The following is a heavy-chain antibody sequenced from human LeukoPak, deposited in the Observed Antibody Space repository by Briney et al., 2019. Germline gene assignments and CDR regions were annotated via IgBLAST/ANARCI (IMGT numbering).Heavy chain of an antibody. Sequence: PGGFLRLSCAASGFSFSNYWMHWVRQAPGRGLVWVSSTDTAGTTTAYADSVKGRFTISRDNAKNTLYLQMNSLRAEDTAVYFCARDRASHFDFWGQGTLVTVSS. CDR1: GFSFSNYW. CDR3: ARDRASHFDF. V-gene: IGHV3-74*01. J-gene: IGHJ4*02. D-gene: IGHD2-2*01. CDR2: TDTAGTTT.